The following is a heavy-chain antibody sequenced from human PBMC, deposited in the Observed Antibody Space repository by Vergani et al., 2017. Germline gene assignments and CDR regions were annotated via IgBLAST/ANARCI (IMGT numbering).Heavy chain of an antibody. Sequence: QVLLEESGGGVVQPGRSLRLSCASSGFTLSQHGVHWVRQAPGKGLEWVAAVWYDGSNKFYGDSVKGRFTLSRDNSRNMVYLQMNSLRAEDTAVYYCARDQSTTATAPMDVWGKGTTVTVSS. J-gene: IGHJ6*03. D-gene: IGHD1-1*01. CDR2: VWYDGSNK. CDR1: GFTLSQHG. V-gene: IGHV3-33*01. CDR3: ARDQSTTATAPMDV.